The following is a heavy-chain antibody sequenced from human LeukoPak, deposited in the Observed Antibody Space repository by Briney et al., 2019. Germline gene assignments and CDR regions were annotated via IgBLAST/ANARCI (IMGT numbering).Heavy chain of an antibody. J-gene: IGHJ4*02. CDR3: ARDPSGPGYYDH. Sequence: ASETLSLTCTVSGGSISSSSYYWGWIRQSPGEGLEWIGSIYYTTSTYYNPSLKSRVTISLDTSKNQFSLKVSSVTAADTAVYYCARDPSGPGYYDHWGQGTLVTISS. CDR2: IYYTTST. D-gene: IGHD3-9*01. V-gene: IGHV4-39*07. CDR1: GGSISSSSYY.